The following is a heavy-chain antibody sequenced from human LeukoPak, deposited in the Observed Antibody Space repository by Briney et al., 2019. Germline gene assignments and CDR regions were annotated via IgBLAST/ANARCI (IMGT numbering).Heavy chain of an antibody. CDR2: IKSKTDGGTT. V-gene: IGHV3-15*01. J-gene: IGHJ4*02. D-gene: IGHD2/OR15-2a*01. Sequence: GGSLRLSCAASGFTFSNAWMSWVRQAPGKGLEWVVRIKSKTDGGTTDYAAPVKGRFTISRDDSKNTLYLQMNSLKTEDTAVYYCTTMTRLLYYFDYWGQGTLVTVSS. CDR3: TTMTRLLYYFDY. CDR1: GFTFSNAW.